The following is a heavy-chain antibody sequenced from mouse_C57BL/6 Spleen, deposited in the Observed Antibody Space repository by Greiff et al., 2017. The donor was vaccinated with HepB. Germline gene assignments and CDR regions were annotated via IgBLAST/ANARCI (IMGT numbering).Heavy chain of an antibody. CDR2: INPNNGGT. CDR3: ARWDDPSTFAY. Sequence: DVQLVESGPELVKPGASVKISCKASGYTFTDYYMNWVKQSHGKSLEWIGDINPNNGGTSYNQKFKGKATLTVDKSSSTAYMELRSLTSEDSAVYYCARWDDPSTFAYWGQGTLVTVSA. J-gene: IGHJ3*01. D-gene: IGHD2-3*01. CDR1: GYTFTDYY. V-gene: IGHV1-26*01.